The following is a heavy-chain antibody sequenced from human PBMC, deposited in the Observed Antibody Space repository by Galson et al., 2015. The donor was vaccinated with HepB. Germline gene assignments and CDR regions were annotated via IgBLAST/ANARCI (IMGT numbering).Heavy chain of an antibody. D-gene: IGHD3-22*01. CDR2: ISNSSSTI. Sequence: SLRLSCAASGFTFSSYSMNWVRQAPGKGLEWVSYISNSSSTIYYADSVKGRFTISRDNAKNSPYLQMNSLRSEDTAVYYCAQMDYYDSSGPRDYWGQGTLVTVSS. V-gene: IGHV3-48*01. J-gene: IGHJ4*02. CDR3: AQMDYYDSSGPRDY. CDR1: GFTFSSYS.